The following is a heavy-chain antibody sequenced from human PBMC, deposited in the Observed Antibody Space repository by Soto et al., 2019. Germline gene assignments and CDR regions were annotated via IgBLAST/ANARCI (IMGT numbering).Heavy chain of an antibody. D-gene: IGHD3-3*01. CDR2: INHSGST. V-gene: IGHV4-34*01. CDR1: GGSFSGYY. Sequence: SETLSLTCAVYGGSFSGYYWSWIRQPPGKGLEWIGEINHSGSTNYNPSLKSRVTISVDTSKNQFSLTLSSVTAADTAVYYCARGEGYDFWSGYMAGRYYGMDVWGQGTTVTVSS. J-gene: IGHJ6*02. CDR3: ARGEGYDFWSGYMAGRYYGMDV.